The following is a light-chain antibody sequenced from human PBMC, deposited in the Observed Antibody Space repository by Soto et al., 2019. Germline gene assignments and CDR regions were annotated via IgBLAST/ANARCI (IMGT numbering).Light chain of an antibody. Sequence: DIQMTQSPSTLSASVGDRVTISCRASQDISTFLAWYQQKPGKAPKLLIYDASNLETGAPSRFSGGGSGTDFTFTISSLQPEDIGIYYCQQYDNLSITFGQGTRLEIK. CDR3: QQYDNLSIT. CDR1: QDISTF. J-gene: IGKJ5*01. CDR2: DAS. V-gene: IGKV1-33*01.